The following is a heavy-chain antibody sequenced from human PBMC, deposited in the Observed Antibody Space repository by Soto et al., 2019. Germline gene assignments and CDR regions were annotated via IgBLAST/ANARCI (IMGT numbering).Heavy chain of an antibody. D-gene: IGHD1-26*01. CDR1: GFTFDDYA. Sequence: GGSLRLSCAASGFTFDDYAMHWVRQAPGKGLEWVSGISWNSGSIGYADSVKGRFTISRDNAKNSLYLQMNSLRAEDTALYYCAKDPGQALVGATSPFDIWVQGIMVTVSS. CDR2: ISWNSGSI. J-gene: IGHJ3*02. V-gene: IGHV3-9*01. CDR3: AKDPGQALVGATSPFDI.